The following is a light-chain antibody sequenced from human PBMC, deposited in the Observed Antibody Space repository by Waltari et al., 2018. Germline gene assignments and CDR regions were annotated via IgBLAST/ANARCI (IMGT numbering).Light chain of an antibody. CDR3: MIWDSSAWV. CDR2: YRSDSDK. CDR1: SGIDDVPYR. V-gene: IGLV5-45*03. Sequence: QAVLTQPSSLSASPGASASLTCTLRSGIDDVPYRIYWYQQKPGSPPHYLLRYRSDSDKQQGSGVPSRFSGSKDASANAGILLISGLQSDDEADYYCMIWDSSAWVFGGGTKLTVL. J-gene: IGLJ3*02.